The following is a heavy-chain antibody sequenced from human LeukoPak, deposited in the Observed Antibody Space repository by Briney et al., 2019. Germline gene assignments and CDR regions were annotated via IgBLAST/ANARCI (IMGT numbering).Heavy chain of an antibody. Sequence: SLKVSCKASGGTFSSYAISWVREAPGQGLEWMGGIIPIFGTASYAQKFQGRVTITTDESTSTAYMALSSPGSEDTAVYYCARIRARSDGYNYVDDAFDIWGQGTMVTVSS. D-gene: IGHD5-24*01. J-gene: IGHJ3*02. V-gene: IGHV1-69*05. CDR3: ARIRARSDGYNYVDDAFDI. CDR2: IIPIFGTA. CDR1: GGTFSSYA.